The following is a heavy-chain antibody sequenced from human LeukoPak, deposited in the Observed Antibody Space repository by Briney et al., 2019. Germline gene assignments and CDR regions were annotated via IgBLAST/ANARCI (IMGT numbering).Heavy chain of an antibody. V-gene: IGHV1-18*01. CDR2: ISAYNGNT. CDR1: GYTFSSYG. D-gene: IGHD3-22*01. CDR3: ARDSPDRYSSGYLYYFDY. Sequence: ASVKVSCKASGYTFSSYGISLVRQAPGQGLEWMGWISAYNGNTNYVQKLQGRVTMTTDTSTSTAYMELRSLRSDDTAVYYCARDSPDRYSSGYLYYFDYWGQGTLVTVSS. J-gene: IGHJ4*02.